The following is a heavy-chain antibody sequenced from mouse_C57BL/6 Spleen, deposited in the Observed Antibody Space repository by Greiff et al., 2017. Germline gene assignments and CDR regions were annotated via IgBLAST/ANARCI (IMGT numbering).Heavy chain of an antibody. Sequence: VQLQQSGAELARPGASVKLSCKASGYTFTSYGISWVKQRTGQGLEWIGEIYPRSGNTYYNEKFKGKATLTADKSSSTAYMELRSLTSEDSAVYFCARGVTTGSYWYFDVWGTGTTVTVSS. V-gene: IGHV1-81*01. J-gene: IGHJ1*03. D-gene: IGHD2-2*01. CDR1: GYTFTSYG. CDR2: IYPRSGNT. CDR3: ARGVTTGSYWYFDV.